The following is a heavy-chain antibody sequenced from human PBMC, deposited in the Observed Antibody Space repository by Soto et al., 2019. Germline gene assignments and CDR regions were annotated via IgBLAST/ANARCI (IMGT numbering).Heavy chain of an antibody. V-gene: IGHV3-33*01. D-gene: IGHD5-18*01. Sequence: PGGSLRLSCAASGLTFSSFGMHWVRQAPGKGLEWVAVIWYDGSKQFYANSVKGRFTISRDNSKNTLYLQMSSLRVEDTAVYYCVGYTYGPPGFDYWGQGALVTVSS. J-gene: IGHJ4*02. CDR3: VGYTYGPPGFDY. CDR1: GLTFSSFG. CDR2: IWYDGSKQ.